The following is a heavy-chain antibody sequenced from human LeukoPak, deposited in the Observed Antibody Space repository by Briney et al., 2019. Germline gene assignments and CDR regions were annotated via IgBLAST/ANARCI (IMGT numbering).Heavy chain of an antibody. CDR3: ARPCPDIDGYKY. V-gene: IGHV1-69*13. D-gene: IGHD5-24*01. J-gene: IGHJ4*02. CDR1: GGTFSSYA. Sequence: RASVKVSCKASGGTFSSYAISWVRQAPGQGLEWMGGIIPIFGTANYAQKFQGRVTITADESTSTAYMELSSLRSEDTAVYYCARPCPDIDGYKYWGQGTLVTVSS. CDR2: IIPIFGTA.